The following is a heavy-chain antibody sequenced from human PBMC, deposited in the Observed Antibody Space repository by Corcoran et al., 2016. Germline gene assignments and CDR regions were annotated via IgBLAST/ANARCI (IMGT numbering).Heavy chain of an antibody. V-gene: IGHV4-34*01. Sequence: QVQLQQWGAGLLKPSETLSLTCAVYGGSFSGYYWSWIRQPPGKGLEWIGEINHSGSTNYNPSLKSRVTISVDTSKNQFSLKLSSVTAAATAVYYCARVVPAARAFDYWGQGTLVTVSS. CDR1: GGSFSGYY. J-gene: IGHJ4*02. CDR3: ARVVPAARAFDY. D-gene: IGHD2-2*01. CDR2: INHSGST.